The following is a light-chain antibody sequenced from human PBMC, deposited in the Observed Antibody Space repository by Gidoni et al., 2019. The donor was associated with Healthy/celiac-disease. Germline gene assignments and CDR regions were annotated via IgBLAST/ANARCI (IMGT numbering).Light chain of an antibody. CDR2: WAS. V-gene: IGKV4-1*01. J-gene: IGKJ1*01. CDR3: QQYYSXXRT. CDR1: QSVLYSSNNKNY. Sequence: DIVMTQSPDSLAVSLGERATINCKSSQSVLYSSNNKNYLAWYQQKPGQPPKLLIYWASTRESGVPDRFSGSGSGTDFTLTISSLQAEDVAVYYCQQYYSXXRTFXQXTKVEIK.